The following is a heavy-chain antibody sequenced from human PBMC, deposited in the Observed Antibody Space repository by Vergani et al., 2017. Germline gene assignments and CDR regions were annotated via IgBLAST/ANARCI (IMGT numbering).Heavy chain of an antibody. Sequence: EVHLLESGGDLVQPGGSLRLSCAASGFTFNHYVMNWVRQAPGKGLEWVSGISGSGGSTYYAGSVKGRFTISRDSSKNTLYLQMNSRSAGDTAVYYCAKANPRNSGYDYLYYYHAMDVWGQGTTVTVSS. CDR1: GFTFNHYV. D-gene: IGHD5-12*01. V-gene: IGHV3-23*01. J-gene: IGHJ6*02. CDR2: ISGSGGST. CDR3: AKANPRNSGYDYLYYYHAMDV.